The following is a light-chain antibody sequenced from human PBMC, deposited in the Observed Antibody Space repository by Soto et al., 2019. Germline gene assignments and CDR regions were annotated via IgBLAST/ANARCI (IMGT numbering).Light chain of an antibody. V-gene: IGKV2-24*01. CDR3: MQATQFPHT. J-gene: IGKJ2*01. CDR2: KTS. CDR1: QSLLDSDGDTY. Sequence: DIVMTQTPLSSPVTLGQPASISCRSSQSLLDSDGDTYLSWLQQRPGQPPRLLIYKTSSRFSGVPSRFRGSGAGTDFTLKISRVEVEDVGVYYCMQATQFPHTFGQGTKLEI.